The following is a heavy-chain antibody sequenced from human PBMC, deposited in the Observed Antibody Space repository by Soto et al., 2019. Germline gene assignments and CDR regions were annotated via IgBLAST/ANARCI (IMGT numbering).Heavy chain of an antibody. CDR1: GFTFSSYE. Sequence: VQLVESGGGLVQPGGSLRLSCAASGFTFSSYEMNWVRQAPGKGLEWVSYISSSGSTIYYADSVKGRFTISRDNAKNSLYLQMNSLRAEDTAVYYCARDGDGYSYYYYGMDVWGQGTTVTVSS. CDR3: ARDGDGYSYYYYGMDV. V-gene: IGHV3-48*03. D-gene: IGHD5-12*01. CDR2: ISSSGSTI. J-gene: IGHJ6*02.